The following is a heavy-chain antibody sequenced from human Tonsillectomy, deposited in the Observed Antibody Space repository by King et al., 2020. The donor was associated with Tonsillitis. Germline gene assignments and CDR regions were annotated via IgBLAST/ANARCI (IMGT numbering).Heavy chain of an antibody. CDR2: ISYDGSNK. CDR1: GFTFSNYG. D-gene: IGHD3-3*01. CDR3: ARPIFGVVSGAFDI. J-gene: IGHJ3*02. V-gene: IGHV3-30*03. Sequence: VQLVESGGGVVQPGRSLRLSCAASGFTFSNYGMHWVRQAPGKGLEWVAVISYDGSNKYYADYGKGRFTIFRDNSKNTLYLQMYSQRAEATAVYYCARPIFGVVSGAFDIWGQGTVVTVSS.